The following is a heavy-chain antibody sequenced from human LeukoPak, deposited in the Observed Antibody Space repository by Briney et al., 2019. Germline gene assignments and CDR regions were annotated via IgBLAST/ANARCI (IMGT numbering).Heavy chain of an antibody. D-gene: IGHD1-7*01. V-gene: IGHV3-23*01. J-gene: IGHJ5*02. CDR2: ISGSGGST. CDR1: GFTFSSCA. Sequence: GGSLRLSCAASGFTFSSCAMSWVRQAPGKGLEWVSAISGSGGSTYYADSVKGRFTISRDNSKNTLYLQMNSLRAEDTAVYYCAKDHHNWNYHWFDPWGQGTLVTVSS. CDR3: AKDHHNWNYHWFDP.